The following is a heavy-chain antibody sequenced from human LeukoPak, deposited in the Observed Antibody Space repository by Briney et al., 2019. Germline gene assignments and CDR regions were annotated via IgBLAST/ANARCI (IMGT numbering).Heavy chain of an antibody. CDR2: IYYSGST. CDR1: GGSISSSSYY. Sequence: PSETLSLTCTVSGGSISSSSYYWGWIRQPPGKGLEWIGSIYYSGSTYYNPSLKSRVTIPVDTSKNQFSLKLSSMTAADTAVYYCARFVTVYYDSSAMTNDAFDIWGQGTKLTVSS. CDR3: ARFVTVYYDSSAMTNDAFDI. V-gene: IGHV4-39*07. D-gene: IGHD3-22*01. J-gene: IGHJ3*02.